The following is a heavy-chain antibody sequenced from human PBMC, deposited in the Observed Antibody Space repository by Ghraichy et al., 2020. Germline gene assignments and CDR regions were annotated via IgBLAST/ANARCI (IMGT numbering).Heavy chain of an antibody. J-gene: IGHJ3*02. CDR3: ARDLRCTSHCYNAFDI. D-gene: IGHD2-2*01. Sequence: SETLSLTCTVSGGSISSGGYYWSWIRQHPGKGLEWIGYIYYSGSTYYNPSLKSRVTISVDTSKNQFSLKLSSVTAADTAVYYCARDLRCTSHCYNAFDIWGQGTMVTVSS. V-gene: IGHV4-31*03. CDR2: IYYSGST. CDR1: GGSISSGGYY.